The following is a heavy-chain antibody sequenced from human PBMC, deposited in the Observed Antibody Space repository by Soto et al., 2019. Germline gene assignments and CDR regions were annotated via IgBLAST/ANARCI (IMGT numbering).Heavy chain of an antibody. Sequence: QVQLVQSGAEVKEPGASVKVSCKASGYTFTTHVMHWVRQAPGQRLEWMGWVNGGDGNTKYSQKFQDRVTITRDTSATTAYMELSRLRSEDKAVYYCARDSGIRGPSGDLDYWGQGTLVTVSS. CDR1: GYTFTTHV. D-gene: IGHD1-20*01. J-gene: IGHJ4*02. CDR3: ARDSGIRGPSGDLDY. CDR2: VNGGDGNT. V-gene: IGHV1-3*01.